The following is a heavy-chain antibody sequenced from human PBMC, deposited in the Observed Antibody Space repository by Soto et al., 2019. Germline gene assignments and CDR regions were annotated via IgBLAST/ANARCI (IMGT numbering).Heavy chain of an antibody. Sequence: SETLSLTCTVSGGSISSGGYYWSWIRQHPGKGLEWIGYIYYSGSTYYNPSLKSRATISVDTSKNQFSLKLSSVTAADPAVYCCARVRIIRMNWFDPWGQGTLVTVSS. CDR2: IYYSGST. CDR1: GGSISSGGYY. V-gene: IGHV4-31*03. CDR3: ARVRIIRMNWFDP. J-gene: IGHJ5*01. D-gene: IGHD3-16*01.